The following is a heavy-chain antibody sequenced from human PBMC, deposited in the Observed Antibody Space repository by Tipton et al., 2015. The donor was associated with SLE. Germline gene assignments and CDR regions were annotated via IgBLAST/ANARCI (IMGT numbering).Heavy chain of an antibody. CDR1: GYTFTGYY. CDR2: INPNSGGT. D-gene: IGHD3-22*01. Sequence: QSGPEVKKPGASVKVSCKASGYTFTGYYMHWVRQAPGQGLEWMGWINPNSGGTNYAQKFQGRVTMTRDTSISTAYMELSRLRSDDTAVYYCATFYDSNGYALDYWGQGTLVTVSS. V-gene: IGHV1-2*02. J-gene: IGHJ4*02. CDR3: ATFYDSNGYALDY.